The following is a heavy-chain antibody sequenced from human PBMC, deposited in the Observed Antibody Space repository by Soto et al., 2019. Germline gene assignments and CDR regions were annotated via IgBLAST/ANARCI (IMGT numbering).Heavy chain of an antibody. CDR1: GFTFSSYA. CDR3: AKDLITFGGVIVENLDY. CDR2: ISGSGGST. Sequence: GGSLRLSCAASGFTFSSYAMSWVRQAPGKGLEWVSAISGSGGSTYYADSVKGRFTISRDNSKNTLYLQMNSLRAEDTAVYYCAKDLITFGGVIVENLDYWGQGTLVTVSS. V-gene: IGHV3-23*01. D-gene: IGHD3-16*02. J-gene: IGHJ4*02.